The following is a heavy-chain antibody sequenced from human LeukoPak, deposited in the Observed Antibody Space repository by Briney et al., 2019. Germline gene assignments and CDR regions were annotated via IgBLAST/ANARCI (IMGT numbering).Heavy chain of an antibody. CDR2: INTNTGNP. CDR3: ARDSLLMGIQLWLPDY. Sequence: ASVKVSCKASGYTFTSYAMNWVRQAPGQGLEWMGWINTNTGNPTYAQGFTGRFVFSLDTSVSTAYLQISSLKAEDTAVYYCARDSLLMGIQLWLPDYWGQGTPVTVSS. V-gene: IGHV7-4-1*02. CDR1: GYTFTSYA. J-gene: IGHJ4*02. D-gene: IGHD5-18*01.